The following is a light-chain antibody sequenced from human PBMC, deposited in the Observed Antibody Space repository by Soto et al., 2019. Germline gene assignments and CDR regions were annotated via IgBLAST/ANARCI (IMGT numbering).Light chain of an antibody. Sequence: EIVLTQSPATLSLSPGERATLSCRASQSVSSYLAWYQQKPGQAPRLLIYDASNRATGIPARFSGSGSGTDFTLPINSLEPEDFAVYYCHQRRNWPLTFGGGTKVEIK. CDR2: DAS. J-gene: IGKJ4*02. CDR1: QSVSSY. CDR3: HQRRNWPLT. V-gene: IGKV3-11*01.